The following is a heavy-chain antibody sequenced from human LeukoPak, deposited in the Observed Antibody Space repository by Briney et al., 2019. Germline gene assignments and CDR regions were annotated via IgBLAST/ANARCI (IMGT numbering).Heavy chain of an antibody. J-gene: IGHJ4*02. CDR3: ARVTYRLVPEDFDY. V-gene: IGHV3-21*01. CDR1: GFTFSSYS. CDR2: ISSSSSYI. D-gene: IGHD6-19*01. Sequence: SGGSLRLSCAASGFTFSSYSMNWVRQAPGKGLEWVSSISSSSSYIYYADSVKGRFTISRDSAKNSLYLQMNSLRAEDTAVYYCARVTYRLVPEDFDYWGEGTLGTVSS.